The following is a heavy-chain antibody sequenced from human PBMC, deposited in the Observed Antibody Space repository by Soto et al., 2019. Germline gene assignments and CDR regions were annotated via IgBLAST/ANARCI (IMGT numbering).Heavy chain of an antibody. CDR2: IKSKTDGGTT. CDR3: TTDLDHRYSGYDYVSGIDV. CDR1: GFTFSNAW. D-gene: IGHD5-12*01. Sequence: EVQLVESGGGLVKPGGSLRLSCAASGFTFSNAWMSWVRQAPGKGLEWVGRIKSKTDGGTTDYAAPVKGRFTISRDDSKNTQYLQMNSLKTEYTAVYYCTTDLDHRYSGYDYVSGIDVWGQGTTVTVSS. J-gene: IGHJ6*02. V-gene: IGHV3-15*01.